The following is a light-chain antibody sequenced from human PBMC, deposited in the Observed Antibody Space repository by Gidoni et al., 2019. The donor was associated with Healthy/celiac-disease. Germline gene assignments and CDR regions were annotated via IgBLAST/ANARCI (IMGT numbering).Light chain of an antibody. J-gene: IGKJ2*01. V-gene: IGKV3D-20*01. CDR3: QQYGSAPYT. Sequence: EIVLTQSPATLSLSPGERATLSCGASQSVISSYLAWYQQKPGLAPRLLIYDASSRATGIPDRFSGSGSGTDFTLTISRLEPEDFAVYYCQQYGSAPYTFXQXTKLEIK. CDR2: DAS. CDR1: QSVISSY.